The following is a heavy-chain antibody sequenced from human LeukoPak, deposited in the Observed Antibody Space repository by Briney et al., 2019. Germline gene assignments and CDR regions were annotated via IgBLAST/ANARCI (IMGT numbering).Heavy chain of an antibody. V-gene: IGHV3-7*01. Sequence: GGSLRLSCAASGFTFSSYWMTWVRKGPGKGLEWVANIKEDGSEIYYVGSVKGRFTISRDNAKNSVYLQMNSLRAEDTALYYCAKGVYSYPSWGQGTLVTVSS. D-gene: IGHD5-18*01. CDR3: AKGVYSYPS. CDR1: GFTFSSYW. J-gene: IGHJ5*02. CDR2: IKEDGSEI.